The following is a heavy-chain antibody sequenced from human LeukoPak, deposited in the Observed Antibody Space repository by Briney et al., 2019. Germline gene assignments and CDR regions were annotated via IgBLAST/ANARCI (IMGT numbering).Heavy chain of an antibody. Sequence: SVKVSCKASGDTFSNYATSWVRQAPGQGLEWMGGIIPIFGTANYAQKFQGRVTITTDESTSTAYMELSSLRSEDTAVYYCARGSRDYYGSGSYYIDYWGQGTLVTVSS. CDR1: GDTFSNYA. D-gene: IGHD3-10*01. J-gene: IGHJ4*02. V-gene: IGHV1-69*05. CDR3: ARGSRDYYGSGSYYIDY. CDR2: IIPIFGTA.